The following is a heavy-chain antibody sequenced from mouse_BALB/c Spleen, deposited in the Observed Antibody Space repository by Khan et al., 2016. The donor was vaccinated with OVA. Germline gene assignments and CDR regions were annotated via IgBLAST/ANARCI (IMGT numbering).Heavy chain of an antibody. Sequence: QVQLKQSGPGLVAPSQSLSITCTVSGFSLTGYGVNWVRQPPGKGLEWLGMIWGDGSTNYYSALKSRLSTSKDNSKSQVFFKMNSLQTADTARYCCSRELGPYAMDDWGQGASVTVSS. J-gene: IGHJ4*01. V-gene: IGHV2-6-7*01. CDR1: GFSLTGYG. CDR3: SRELGPYAMDD. D-gene: IGHD4-1*01. CDR2: IWGDGST.